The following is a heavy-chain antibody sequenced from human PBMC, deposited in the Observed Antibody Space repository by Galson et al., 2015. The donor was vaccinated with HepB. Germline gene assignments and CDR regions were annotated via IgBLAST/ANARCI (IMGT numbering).Heavy chain of an antibody. Sequence: SLRLSCAASEFTFSNYAMSWVRQAPGKGLEWVSAISASGGGTYYADSVKGRFTISRDNSKNTLYLQMNSLRAEDTAVYYCADKDSFDYWGQGTLVTVSS. CDR1: EFTFSNYA. D-gene: IGHD3/OR15-3a*01. CDR2: ISASGGGT. CDR3: ADKDSFDY. J-gene: IGHJ4*02. V-gene: IGHV3-23*01.